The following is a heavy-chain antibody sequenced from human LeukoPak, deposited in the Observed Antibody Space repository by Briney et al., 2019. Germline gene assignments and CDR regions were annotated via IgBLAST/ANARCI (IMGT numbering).Heavy chain of an antibody. CDR2: ISSSGSTI. D-gene: IGHD1-14*01. J-gene: IGHJ4*02. CDR3: ASIISTRFDS. CDR1: GFTFSSYE. Sequence: QPGGSLRLSCAASGFTFSSYEMNWVRQAPGKGLEWVSYISSSGSTIYYADSVKGRFTISRDNARNSMYLLMNSLRAEDTAVYYCASIISTRFDSWGQGTLVTVSS. V-gene: IGHV3-48*03.